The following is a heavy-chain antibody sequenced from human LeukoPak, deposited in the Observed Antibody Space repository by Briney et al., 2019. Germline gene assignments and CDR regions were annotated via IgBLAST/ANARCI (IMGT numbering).Heavy chain of an antibody. V-gene: IGHV1-46*01. CDR3: VREEEGGTFDY. CDR2: IYPSAGYA. D-gene: IGHD3-16*01. CDR1: GYIFTSYY. Sequence: ASVKVSCKASGYIFTSYYIHWERQAPGQGLEWMGIIYPSAGYANYAQTFQGRVTMAMDTSTSTVDMELSSLRSEDTAVYYCVREEEGGTFDYWGQGTRVTVSS. J-gene: IGHJ4*02.